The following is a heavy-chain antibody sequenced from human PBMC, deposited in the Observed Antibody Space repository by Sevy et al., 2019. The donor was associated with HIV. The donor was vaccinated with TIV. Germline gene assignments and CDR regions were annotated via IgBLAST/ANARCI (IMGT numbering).Heavy chain of an antibody. Sequence: GESLKISCTASGFTFSNAWMSWVRQAPGKGLEWVGHIRSKTAGGTTDYAAPVKGRFTISRDDSKNTLYLQMNSLKTEDTAVYYCATNLVVVAGKIRDYWGQGTLVTVSS. CDR1: GFTFSNAW. D-gene: IGHD2-15*01. CDR2: IRSKTAGGTT. CDR3: ATNLVVVAGKIRDY. V-gene: IGHV3-15*01. J-gene: IGHJ4*02.